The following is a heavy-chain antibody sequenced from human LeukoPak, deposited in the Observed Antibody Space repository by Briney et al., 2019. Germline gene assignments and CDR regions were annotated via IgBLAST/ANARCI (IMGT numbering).Heavy chain of an antibody. J-gene: IGHJ4*02. CDR3: ARDFAGEFDY. D-gene: IGHD3-10*01. CDR1: VYTFTSYG. V-gene: IGHV1-18*01. CDR2: INAYNGNT. Sequence: ASVKVSFKASVYTFTSYGISWVRQAPGQGLEWMGLINAYNGNTNYEQKLQGRVTMDTDKSTSKAYMELRSLRSDDAAVYYCARDFAGEFDYWGQGTLVTVCS.